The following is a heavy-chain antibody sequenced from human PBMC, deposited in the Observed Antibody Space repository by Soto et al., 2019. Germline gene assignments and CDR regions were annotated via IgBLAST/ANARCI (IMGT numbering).Heavy chain of an antibody. Sequence: GGSLRLSCAASGFTFSSYWMHWVRQAPGKGLVWVSGISSDGSSTDYADSVKGRFTISRDDAKNTLYLQLNSLRAEDTAVYYCARGSGWPYWGRGTLVTVSS. J-gene: IGHJ4*02. V-gene: IGHV3-74*01. CDR3: ARGSGWPY. CDR2: ISSDGSST. CDR1: GFTFSSYW. D-gene: IGHD3-10*01.